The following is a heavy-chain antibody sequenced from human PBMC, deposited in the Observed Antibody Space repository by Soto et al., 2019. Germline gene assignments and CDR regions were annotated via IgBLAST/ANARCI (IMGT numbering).Heavy chain of an antibody. J-gene: IGHJ4*02. CDR2: INPSGGST. Sequence: GASVKVSCKASGYAFTSYYMHWLRQAPGQGLEWMGIINPSGGSTSYAQKFQGRVTMTRDTSTSTVYMELSSLRSEDTAVYYCARADGSGSYYLLYYFDYWGQGTLVTVSS. CDR3: ARADGSGSYYLLYYFDY. V-gene: IGHV1-46*03. D-gene: IGHD3-10*01. CDR1: GYAFTSYY.